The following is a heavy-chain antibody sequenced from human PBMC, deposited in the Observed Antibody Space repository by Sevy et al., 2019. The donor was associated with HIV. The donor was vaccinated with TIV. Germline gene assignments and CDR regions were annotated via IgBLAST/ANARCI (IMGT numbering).Heavy chain of an antibody. D-gene: IGHD6-19*01. Sequence: GGSLRLSCAASGFTVSSNYMSWVRQAPGKGLEWVSVIYSGGSTYYADSVKGRFTISRDNSKNTLYLQMNSLRAEDTAVYYCARDRDSSGVDYWGQGTLVTVSS. CDR3: ARDRDSSGVDY. V-gene: IGHV3-53*01. CDR2: IYSGGST. J-gene: IGHJ4*02. CDR1: GFTVSSNY.